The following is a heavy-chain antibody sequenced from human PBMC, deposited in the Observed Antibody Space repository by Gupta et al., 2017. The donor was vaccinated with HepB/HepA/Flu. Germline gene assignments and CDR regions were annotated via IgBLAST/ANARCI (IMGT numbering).Heavy chain of an antibody. CDR3: ARGKDYYDSSAYYYPFDY. J-gene: IGHJ4*02. Sequence: EVQLVESGGGLVQPGGSLRLSCAASGFTFSSYEMNWVRQAPGKGLEWVSYISKSGSTKYYADSMKGRFTIYRDNAKNSLYLQMNSLRAEDTAVYYCARGKDYYDSSAYYYPFDYWGQGTLVTVSS. CDR2: ISKSGSTK. V-gene: IGHV3-48*03. CDR1: GFTFSSYE. D-gene: IGHD3-22*01.